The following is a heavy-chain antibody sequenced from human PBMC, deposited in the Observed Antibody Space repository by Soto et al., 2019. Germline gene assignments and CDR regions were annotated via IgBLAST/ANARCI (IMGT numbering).Heavy chain of an antibody. V-gene: IGHV1-69*12. CDR2: IIPVFGTA. CDR3: ARGAATNIVVVMYDAFEI. Sequence: QVQLVQSGAEVRKPGASVKVSCKASGATLNTFINYGITWVRQAPGQGLEWMGGIIPVFGTAHYAQKFQGRVTISADESTRTAYMELSSLRSEDTAVYYCARGAATNIVVVMYDAFEIWGQGTMVTVSS. D-gene: IGHD3-22*01. J-gene: IGHJ3*02. CDR1: GATLNTFINYG.